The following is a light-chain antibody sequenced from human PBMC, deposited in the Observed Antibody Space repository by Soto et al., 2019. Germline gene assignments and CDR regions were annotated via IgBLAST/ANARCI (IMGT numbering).Light chain of an antibody. Sequence: DIRMTQSPSSLSASVGDRVTITCRSSPSISSYLNWYQQKPGKAPKLLIYSASSLQSGVPSRFSGSGSGTDFTLTISCLQPEDFATYYCQQSYSTPLTFGQGTKLEIK. CDR2: SAS. V-gene: IGKV1-39*01. CDR1: PSISSY. CDR3: QQSYSTPLT. J-gene: IGKJ2*01.